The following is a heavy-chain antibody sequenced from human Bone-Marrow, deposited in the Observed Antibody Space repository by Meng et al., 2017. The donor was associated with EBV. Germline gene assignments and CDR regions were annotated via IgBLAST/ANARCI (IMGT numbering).Heavy chain of an antibody. CDR1: GFTLSNYW. CDR2: INVDGSDT. CDR3: SRSNWYPDY. J-gene: IGHJ4*02. V-gene: IGHV3-74*01. Sequence: VPLVESGGGLVQPGGSLRLSCAASGFTLSNYWMHWVRQVPGKGLVWVSRINVDGSDTIYADSVKGRFTISRDNGKNTLYLQMNSLRADDTAVYYCSRSNWYPDYWGQGTLVTVSS. D-gene: IGHD6-13*01.